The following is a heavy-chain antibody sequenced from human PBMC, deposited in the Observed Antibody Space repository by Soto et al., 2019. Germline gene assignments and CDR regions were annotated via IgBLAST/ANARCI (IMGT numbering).Heavy chain of an antibody. D-gene: IGHD3-16*01. CDR3: ARGWGLVS. V-gene: IGHV1-69*01. CDR2: IIPIHGTT. J-gene: IGHJ4*02. CDR1: GGSLTRYP. Sequence: QMEQSGAEVRKPGSSVKVSCKPSGGSLTRYPMAWVRQAPGQGFEWMGGIIPIHGTTEYAQKFQGRVTITADESTNRATLELTGPTSEDTAVYYCARGWGLVSWGQGTLVTVSS.